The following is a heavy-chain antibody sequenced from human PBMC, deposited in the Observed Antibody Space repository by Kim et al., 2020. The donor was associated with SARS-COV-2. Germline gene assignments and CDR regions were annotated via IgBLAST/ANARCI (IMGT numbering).Heavy chain of an antibody. J-gene: IGHJ6*02. D-gene: IGHD2-15*01. CDR2: INHSGST. Sequence: SETLSLTCAVYGGSFSGYYWSWIRQPPGKGLEWIGEINHSGSTNYNPSLKSRVTISVDTSKNQFSLKLSSVTAADTAVYYCARSGGSWLQERKYYGMDVWGQGTTVTVSS. CDR1: GGSFSGYY. CDR3: ARSGGSWLQERKYYGMDV. V-gene: IGHV4-34*01.